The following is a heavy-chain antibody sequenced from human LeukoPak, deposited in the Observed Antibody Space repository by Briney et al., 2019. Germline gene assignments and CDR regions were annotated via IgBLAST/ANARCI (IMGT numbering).Heavy chain of an antibody. V-gene: IGHV4-59*01. D-gene: IGHD6-19*01. CDR1: GGSISNYY. Sequence: SETLSLTCTVSGGSISNYYWSWIRQSPGKGLEWIGFIHYDGSTTYNPSLNSRVTISIDTSKIQFSLKLTSVTAADTAMYYCATSGWYLLPGVYWGQGTLVTVSS. CDR2: IHYDGST. CDR3: ATSGWYLLPGVY. J-gene: IGHJ4*02.